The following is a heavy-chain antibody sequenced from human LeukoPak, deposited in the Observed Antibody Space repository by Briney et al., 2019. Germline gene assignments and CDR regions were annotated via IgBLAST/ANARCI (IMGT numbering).Heavy chain of an antibody. CDR3: ATDFIVVVPAAIQGVAFDI. CDR1: GYTLTELS. D-gene: IGHD2-2*01. J-gene: IGHJ3*02. V-gene: IGHV1-24*01. Sequence: ASVKVSCKVSGYTLTELSMHWVRQAPGKGLEWMGGFDPEDGETIYAQKFQGRVTMTEDTSTDTAYMELRSLRSEDTAVYYCATDFIVVVPAAIQGVAFDIWGQGTMVTVSS. CDR2: FDPEDGET.